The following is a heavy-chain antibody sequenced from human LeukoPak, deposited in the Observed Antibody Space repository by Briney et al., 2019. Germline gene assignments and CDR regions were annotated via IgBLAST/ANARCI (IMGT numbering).Heavy chain of an antibody. CDR3: ATVHFRPY. CDR1: GFTFSNYG. J-gene: IGHJ4*02. Sequence: GGSLRLSCAASGFTFSNYGMSWVRQAPGKGLEWVSGISDSGGSTKHAVSVKGRFTISRDNSKDTLYLQMNSLRAEDTAVYYCATVHFRPYWGQGTLVTVSS. CDR2: ISDSGGST. V-gene: IGHV3-23*01.